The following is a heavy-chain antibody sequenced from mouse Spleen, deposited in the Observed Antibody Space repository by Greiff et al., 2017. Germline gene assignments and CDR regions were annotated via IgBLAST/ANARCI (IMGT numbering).Heavy chain of an antibody. J-gene: IGHJ2*01. Sequence: EVKLMESGGGLVKLGGSLKLSCAASGFTFSSYAMSWVRQTPEKRLEWVATISSGGGNTYYPDSVKGRFTISRDNAKNTLYLQMSSLKSEDTAMYYCARNYGSSSYFDYWGQGTTLTVSS. CDR3: ARNYGSSSYFDY. CDR2: ISSGGGNT. V-gene: IGHV5-9*04. CDR1: GFTFSSYA. D-gene: IGHD1-1*01.